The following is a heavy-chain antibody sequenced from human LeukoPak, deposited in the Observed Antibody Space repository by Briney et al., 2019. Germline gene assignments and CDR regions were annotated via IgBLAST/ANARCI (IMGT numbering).Heavy chain of an antibody. V-gene: IGHV1-24*01. D-gene: IGHD5-24*01. CDR1: GYNLTELS. Sequence: ASVKVSCKVSGYNLTELSMHWVRQAPGKGLEWMGGFHPEDGETIYAQKFQGRVTLTRDMSTSTDYLELSSLRSEDTAVYYCARDNSVRDEAWWFNPWGQGTLVTVSS. CDR3: ARDNSVRDEAWWFNP. J-gene: IGHJ5*02. CDR2: FHPEDGET.